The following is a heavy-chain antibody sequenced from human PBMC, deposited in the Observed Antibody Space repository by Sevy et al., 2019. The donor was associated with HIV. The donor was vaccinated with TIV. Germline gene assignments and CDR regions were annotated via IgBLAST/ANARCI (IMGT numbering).Heavy chain of an antibody. CDR2: IYTSGST. J-gene: IGHJ4*02. CDR1: GGSISSGSYY. V-gene: IGHV4-61*02. Sequence: SETLSLTCTVSGGSISSGSYYWSWIRQPAGNGLEWIGRIYTSGSTKYNPSLKSRVTMSVDTSKNQFSLKLSSVTAAARAVNYWAGTYDSSDYYYDYWGQGPLFTVS. CDR3: AGTYDSSDYYYDY. D-gene: IGHD3-22*01.